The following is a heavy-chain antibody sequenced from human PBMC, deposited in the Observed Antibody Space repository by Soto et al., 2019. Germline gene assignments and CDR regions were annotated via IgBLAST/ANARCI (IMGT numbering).Heavy chain of an antibody. CDR3: ATDSNYDVSNSF. V-gene: IGHV1-69*01. CDR2: ILPVSAPP. D-gene: IGHD3-3*01. J-gene: IGHJ4*02. Sequence: QVQLVQSGAEVKKPGSSVRVSCKASGGTLNNYAINWVRQAPGQGLEWMGGILPVSAPPDYAQKFQGRVSITADHSTSTVYMELSRLKSDDTAVYFCATDSNYDVSNSFWGQGTLVIVSS. CDR1: GGTLNNYA.